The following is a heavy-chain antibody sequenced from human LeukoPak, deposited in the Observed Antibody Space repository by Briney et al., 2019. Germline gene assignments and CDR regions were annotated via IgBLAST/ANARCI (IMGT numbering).Heavy chain of an antibody. Sequence: AGSLTLSCAASGFTFSRHSMHWVGHAPGKGLVWVSRINTDGSFTNYADSVKGRFTISRDNAKNTVYLQMNSLRAEDTAVYYCVRAGYSYGFDAWGQGTLVTVSS. D-gene: IGHD5-18*01. CDR3: VRAGYSYGFDA. J-gene: IGHJ5*02. V-gene: IGHV3-74*01. CDR2: INTDGSFT. CDR1: GFTFSRHS.